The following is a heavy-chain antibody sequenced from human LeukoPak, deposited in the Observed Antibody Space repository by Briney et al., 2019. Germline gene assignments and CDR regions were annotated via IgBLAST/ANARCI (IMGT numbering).Heavy chain of an antibody. D-gene: IGHD2-15*01. V-gene: IGHV3-23*01. CDR3: ERGGHYYYGMDV. CDR2: ISGSGGST. J-gene: IGHJ6*02. CDR1: GFTFSSYA. Sequence: QPGGSLRLSCAASGFTFSSYAMSWVRQAPGKGLEWVSAISGSGGSTYYADSVKGRFTISRDNSKNTLYLQMNSLRAEDTAVYYCERGGHYYYGMDVWGQGTTVTVSS.